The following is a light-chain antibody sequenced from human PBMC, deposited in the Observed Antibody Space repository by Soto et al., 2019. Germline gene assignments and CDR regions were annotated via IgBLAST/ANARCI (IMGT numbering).Light chain of an antibody. CDR3: QQSYGTPRT. V-gene: IGKV1-39*01. CDR2: AAS. CDR1: QSIYNY. Sequence: IQLTQSPSTLPASVGDRVTLTCRASQSIYNYLNWYQQKPGKAPQLLIFAASSLQSGVPSRFSGSESGTDFTLTISSLQPEDFATYYCQQSYGTPRTFGQGTKVDIK. J-gene: IGKJ1*01.